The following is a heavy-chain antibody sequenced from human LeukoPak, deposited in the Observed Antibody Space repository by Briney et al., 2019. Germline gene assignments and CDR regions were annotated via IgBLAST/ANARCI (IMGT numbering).Heavy chain of an antibody. D-gene: IGHD5-18*01. J-gene: IGHJ4*02. CDR1: GFTFSSYW. CDR2: INSDGSST. V-gene: IGHV3-74*01. Sequence: GGSLRLSCAASGFTFSSYWMHWVRQAPGKGLVWVSRINSDGSSTSYADSVKGRFTISRDNAKNTPYLQMNSLRAEDTAVYYCARARRDTAMYYDYWGQGTLVTVSS. CDR3: ARARRDTAMYYDY.